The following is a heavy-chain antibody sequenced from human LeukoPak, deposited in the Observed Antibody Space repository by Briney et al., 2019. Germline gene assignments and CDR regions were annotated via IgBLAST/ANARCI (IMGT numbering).Heavy chain of an antibody. D-gene: IGHD3-10*01. CDR1: GSSMNLYS. CDR3: ARGSSGVRGVPSLDY. Sequence: KASETLSLTCSVSGSSMNLYSWNWIRQSPGKGLEWIAYMYYSGTTNYNPSLKSRVTISVDTSKNQFSLKLSSVTAADTAVYYCARGSSGVRGVPSLDYWGQGTLVIVSS. J-gene: IGHJ4*02. V-gene: IGHV4-59*01. CDR2: MYYSGTT.